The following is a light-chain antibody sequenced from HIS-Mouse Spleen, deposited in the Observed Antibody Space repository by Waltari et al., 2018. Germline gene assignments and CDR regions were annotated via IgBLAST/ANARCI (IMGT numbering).Light chain of an antibody. CDR1: ALPKKY. V-gene: IGLV3-10*01. CDR3: YSTDSSGNHRV. CDR2: EDS. Sequence: SYELTQPPSVSVSPGQTARLTCPGEALPKKYAYWYQQKSGQAPVLVIYEDSKRPSGIPGRFSGSSSGTMATLTISGAQVEDEADYYCYSTDSSGNHRVFGGGTKLTVL. J-gene: IGLJ2*01.